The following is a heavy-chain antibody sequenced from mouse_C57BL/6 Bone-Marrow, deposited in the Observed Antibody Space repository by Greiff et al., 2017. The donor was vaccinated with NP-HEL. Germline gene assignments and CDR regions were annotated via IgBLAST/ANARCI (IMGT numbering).Heavy chain of an antibody. V-gene: IGHV14-4*01. CDR1: GFNITDDY. Sequence: EVQLQQSGAELVRPGASVKLSCTVSGFNITDDYMHWVKQRPEQGLEWIGWIDPENGDTEYASKFQGKATITADTSSNTASLQLSSLTSEDTAVYYCTTGGSSPYAMDYWGQGTSVTVSS. J-gene: IGHJ4*01. CDR2: IDPENGDT. D-gene: IGHD1-1*01. CDR3: TTGGSSPYAMDY.